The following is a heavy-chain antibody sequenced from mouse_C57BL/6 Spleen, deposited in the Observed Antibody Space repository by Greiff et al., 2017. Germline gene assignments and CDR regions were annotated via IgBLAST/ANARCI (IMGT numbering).Heavy chain of an antibody. CDR1: GFSLTSYG. CDR3: AKKLGRDYYAMDY. V-gene: IGHV2-5*01. J-gene: IGHJ4*01. D-gene: IGHD4-1*01. Sequence: VHLVESGPGLVQPSQSLSITCTVSGFSLTSYGVHWVRQSPGKGLEWLGVIWRGGSTDYNAAFMSRLSITKDNSKSQVFFKMNSLQADDTAIYYCAKKLGRDYYAMDYWGQGTSVTVSS. CDR2: IWRGGST.